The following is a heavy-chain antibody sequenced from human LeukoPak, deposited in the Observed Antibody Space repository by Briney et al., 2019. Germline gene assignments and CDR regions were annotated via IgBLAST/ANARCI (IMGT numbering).Heavy chain of an antibody. J-gene: IGHJ5*02. V-gene: IGHV3-23*01. CDR2: ITGSGGST. CDR1: GFTFSSYA. CDR3: AKDLGGSGCP. D-gene: IGHD3-22*01. Sequence: GGSLRLSCAASGFTFSSYAMSWVRQASGKGLEWVSTITGSGGSTYYADSVKGRFTISRDNSKNTLYLQMNSLRAEDTALYYCAKDLGGSGCPWGQGTLVTVSS.